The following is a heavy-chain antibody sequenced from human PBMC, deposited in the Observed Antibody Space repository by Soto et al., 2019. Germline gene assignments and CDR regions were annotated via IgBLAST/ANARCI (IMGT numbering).Heavy chain of an antibody. J-gene: IGHJ6*03. V-gene: IGHV3-23*01. Sequence: EVQLLESGGGLVQPGGSLRLSCAASTFIFSSYAMSWVRQAPGKGLEWVSTISGSGASTYYADSVKGRFTISRDNSKNTLYLQMNSLRADDTAVYYCASGVTLVRGAPYFYSMAVWGKGTTVTVSS. D-gene: IGHD3-10*01. CDR2: ISGSGAST. CDR3: ASGVTLVRGAPYFYSMAV. CDR1: TFIFSSYA.